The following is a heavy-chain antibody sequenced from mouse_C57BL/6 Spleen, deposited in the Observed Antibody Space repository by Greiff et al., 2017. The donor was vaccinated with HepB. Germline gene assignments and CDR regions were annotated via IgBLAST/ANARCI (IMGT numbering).Heavy chain of an antibody. Sequence: VQLKQSGPELVKPGASVKIPCKASGYTFTDYNMDWVKQSHGKSLEWIGDINPNNGGTIYNQKFKGKATLTVDKSSSTAYMELRSLTSEDTAVYYCRRGYYYGSSYGVAMDYWGQGTSVTVSS. J-gene: IGHJ4*01. V-gene: IGHV1-18*01. CDR3: RRGYYYGSSYGVAMDY. CDR1: GYTFTDYN. D-gene: IGHD1-1*01. CDR2: INPNNGGT.